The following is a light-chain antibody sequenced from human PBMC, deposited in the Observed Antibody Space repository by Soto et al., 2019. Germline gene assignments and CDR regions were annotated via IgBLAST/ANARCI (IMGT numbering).Light chain of an antibody. CDR1: QSVSNNY. Sequence: ILFTPFPSNPSFSPGERTTPSCRTIQSVSNNYLAWYQQKPGQAPRLLIYGASSRATGIPDRFSGSGSGTDFTLSISRLEPEDFAVYFCHQRYNWPRVTFGQGTRLEIK. V-gene: IGKV3D-20*02. CDR3: HQRYNWPRVT. CDR2: GAS. J-gene: IGKJ5*01.